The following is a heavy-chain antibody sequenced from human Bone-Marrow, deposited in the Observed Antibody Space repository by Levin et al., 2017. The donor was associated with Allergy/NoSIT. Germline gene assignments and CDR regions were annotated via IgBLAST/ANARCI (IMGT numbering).Heavy chain of an antibody. J-gene: IGHJ4*02. V-gene: IGHV1-69*13. CDR3: ARALLGYYDSSGYYLDY. D-gene: IGHD3-22*01. CDR1: GGTFSSYA. Sequence: ASVKVSCKASGGTFSSYAISWVRQAPGQGLEWMGGIIPIFGTANYAQKFQGRVTITADESTSTAYMELSSLRSEDTAVYYCARALLGYYDSSGYYLDYWGQGTLVTVSS. CDR2: IIPIFGTA.